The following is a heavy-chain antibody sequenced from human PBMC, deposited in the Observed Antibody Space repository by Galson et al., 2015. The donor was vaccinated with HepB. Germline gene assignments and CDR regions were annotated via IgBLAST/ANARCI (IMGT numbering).Heavy chain of an antibody. CDR1: GGTFNNYI. Sequence: SVKVSCKASGGTFNNYIINWVRQAPGQGLEWMGRIIPIIGVPNYAQKFKGRVTITADKSTNTGYMQLSSLRSDDTAAYFCTRGWDFWGQGTRVTVDS. J-gene: IGHJ4*02. D-gene: IGHD2-15*01. V-gene: IGHV1-69*02. CDR3: TRGWDF. CDR2: IIPIIGVP.